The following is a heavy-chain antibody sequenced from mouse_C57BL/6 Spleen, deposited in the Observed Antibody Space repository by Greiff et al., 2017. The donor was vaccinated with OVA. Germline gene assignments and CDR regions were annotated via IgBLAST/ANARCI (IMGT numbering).Heavy chain of an antibody. J-gene: IGHJ3*01. CDR2: ISSGGSYT. CDR1: GFTFSSYG. D-gene: IGHD1-1*02. V-gene: IGHV5-6*01. CDR3: ARHGGGTMDPCAY. Sequence: EVQLQESGGDLVKPGGSLKLSCAASGFTFSSYGMSWVRQTPDKRLEWVATISSGGSYTYYPDSVKGRFTISRDNAKNTLYLHMSSLKSEDTAMYYCARHGGGTMDPCAYWGQGTLVTVSA.